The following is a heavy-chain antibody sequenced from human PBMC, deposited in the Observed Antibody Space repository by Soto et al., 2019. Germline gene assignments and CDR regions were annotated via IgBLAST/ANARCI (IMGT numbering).Heavy chain of an antibody. J-gene: IGHJ4*02. CDR1: GGTFSSYT. Sequence: QVQLVQSGAEVKKPGSSVKVSCKASGGTFSSYTISWVRQAPGQGLEWMGRIIPILGIANYAQKFQGRVTITADKSTSTAYMELSSLRSEGTAVYYCARDGYYYDSSGYYFDYWGQGTLVTVSS. V-gene: IGHV1-69*08. CDR2: IIPILGIA. CDR3: ARDGYYYDSSGYYFDY. D-gene: IGHD3-22*01.